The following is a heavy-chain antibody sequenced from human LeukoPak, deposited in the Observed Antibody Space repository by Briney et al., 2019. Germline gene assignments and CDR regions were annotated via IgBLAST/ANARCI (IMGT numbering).Heavy chain of an antibody. CDR3: ARRGYHDYSGFDY. V-gene: IGHV3-11*06. J-gene: IGHJ4*02. D-gene: IGHD1-26*01. CDR2: ISGSSDDI. CDR1: GFTFSDYY. Sequence: PGGSLRLSCAASGFTFSDYYMSWIRQAPGKGLEWVSSISGSSDDIYYADSVKGRFTVSRDNSKNSLYLQMKRLRAEDTALYYCARRGYHDYSGFDYWGQGTLVTVSS.